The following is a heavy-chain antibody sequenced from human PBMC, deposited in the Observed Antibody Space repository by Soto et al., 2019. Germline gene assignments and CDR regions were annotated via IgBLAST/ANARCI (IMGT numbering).Heavy chain of an antibody. D-gene: IGHD1-26*01. Sequence: QVQLQQSGPGLVKPSGTLSLTCAVSGDSISSSKWWSWVRQPPGKGLEWIGEIYHSGSTNYNPSLKSRVTMSVDKSKNQFSLRLSSVTAADAAVYYCARVQLRYFFAMDVWGQGTTVSVS. J-gene: IGHJ6*02. CDR2: IYHSGST. CDR3: ARVQLRYFFAMDV. CDR1: GDSISSSKW. V-gene: IGHV4-4*02.